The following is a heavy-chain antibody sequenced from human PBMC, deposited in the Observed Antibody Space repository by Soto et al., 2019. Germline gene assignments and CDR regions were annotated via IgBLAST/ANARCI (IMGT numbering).Heavy chain of an antibody. J-gene: IGHJ4*02. Sequence: QVQLVESGGGVVQPGRSLSLSCAASGFTFSSYAMHWVRQAPGKGLEWVAVISYDGSNKYYADSVKGRFTISRDNSENPLYLQMNSLRAEDTAVYYCARANYYDSSGYFGYWGQGALVTVSS. CDR3: ARANYYDSSGYFGY. CDR2: ISYDGSNK. D-gene: IGHD3-22*01. V-gene: IGHV3-30-3*01. CDR1: GFTFSSYA.